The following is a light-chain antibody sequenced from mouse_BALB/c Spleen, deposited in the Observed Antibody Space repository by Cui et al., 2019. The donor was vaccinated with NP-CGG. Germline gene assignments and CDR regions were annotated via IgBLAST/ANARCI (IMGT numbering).Light chain of an antibody. V-gene: IGLV1*01. CDR3: ALWYSNHWV. CDR1: TGAVTTSNY. Sequence: HAVVTQDSALTTSPGEAVTLTCRSSTGAVTTSNYANGVQEKPDHLFTGLIGGTNNRAPGFPARFSGSLMGDKAALTITGAQTEDEAIYFCALWYSNHWVFGGGTKLTVL. J-gene: IGLJ1*01. CDR2: GTN.